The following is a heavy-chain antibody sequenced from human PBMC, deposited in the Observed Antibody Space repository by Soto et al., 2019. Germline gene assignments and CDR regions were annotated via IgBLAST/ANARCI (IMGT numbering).Heavy chain of an antibody. V-gene: IGHV4-34*01. CDR2: INHSGST. CDR3: ARGRGYCGSGSYYPRPYYYYYMDV. Sequence: PSETLSLTCAVYGGSFSGYYWSWIRQPPGKGLEWIGEINHSGSTNYNPSLKSRVTISVDTSKNQFSLKLSSVTAADTAVYYCARGRGYCGSGSYYPRPYYYYYMDVWGKGTTVTVSS. D-gene: IGHD3-10*01. CDR1: GGSFSGYY. J-gene: IGHJ6*03.